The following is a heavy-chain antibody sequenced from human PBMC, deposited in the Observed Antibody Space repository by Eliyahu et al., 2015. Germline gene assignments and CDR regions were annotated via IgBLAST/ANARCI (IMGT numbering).Heavy chain of an antibody. CDR1: GFTFXTYD. D-gene: IGHD6-13*01. CDR3: AKGPPAGTIRWFDF. Sequence: QLVESGGGVVKPGGSLRLLCXXAGFTFXTYDMXGVRLTPGKGLESVASIRSDGNRKFYVDSVRGRFTVSRDNSRNIVFLELTSLTVDDTGVYYCAKGPPAGTIRWFDFWGQGTLVTVSS. V-gene: IGHV3-30*02. J-gene: IGHJ5*01. CDR2: IRSDGNRK.